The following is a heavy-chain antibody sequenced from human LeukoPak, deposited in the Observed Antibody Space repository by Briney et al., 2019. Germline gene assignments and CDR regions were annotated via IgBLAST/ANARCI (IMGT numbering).Heavy chain of an antibody. CDR2: IYSGGST. CDR1: GFTVSSNY. J-gene: IGHJ4*02. CDR3: ARHEGITMIMN. V-gene: IGHV3-66*04. Sequence: GGSLRLSCAASGFTVSSNYMSWVRQAPGKGLEWVSLIYSGGSTYYADSVKGRFTISRDNSKNSLYLQMNSLRAEDTAVYYCARHEGITMIMNWGQGTLVTVSS. D-gene: IGHD3-22*01.